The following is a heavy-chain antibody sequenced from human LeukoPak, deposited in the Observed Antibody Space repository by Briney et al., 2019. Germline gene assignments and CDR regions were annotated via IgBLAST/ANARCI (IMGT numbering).Heavy chain of an antibody. V-gene: IGHV3-21*01. D-gene: IGHD4-23*01. CDR1: GFTFSDYT. Sequence: AGGSLRLSCAASGFTFSDYTMNWVRQAPGKGLEWVSSISSTSNYVYYADSVRGRFTISRDNAKNSLYLQMNSLRAEGTAVYYCASLYGGNLDTDYWGQGTLVTVSS. CDR3: ASLYGGNLDTDY. J-gene: IGHJ4*02. CDR2: ISSTSNYV.